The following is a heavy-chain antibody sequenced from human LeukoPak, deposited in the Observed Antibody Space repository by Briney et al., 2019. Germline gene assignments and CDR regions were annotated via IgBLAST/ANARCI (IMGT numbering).Heavy chain of an antibody. CDR1: GSSMSSGGYS. CDR2: IYHSGST. V-gene: IGHV4-30-2*01. J-gene: IGHJ4*02. D-gene: IGHD3-3*01. Sequence: SETLSLTCAVSGSSMSSGGYSWSWIRQPPGKGLEWIGYIYHSGSTYYNPSLKSRVTISVDRSKNQFSLKLSSVTAADTAVYYCARGGYDFWSGSTYYFDYWGQGPLVTVSS. CDR3: ARGGYDFWSGSTYYFDY.